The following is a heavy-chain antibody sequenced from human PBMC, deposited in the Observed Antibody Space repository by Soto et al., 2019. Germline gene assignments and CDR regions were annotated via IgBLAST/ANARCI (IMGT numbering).Heavy chain of an antibody. CDR3: AKDYYYDSSGWVD. CDR1: GFTLSSYG. Sequence: QVQLVETGGGVVQSGRSLRLSCAASGFTLSSYGMHWVRQAPGKGLEWVAVISNDGSNKYYADSVKGRFTISRDNSKNTLYLQMNSLRAEDTAMYYCAKDYYYDSSGWVDWGQGTLVTVSS. D-gene: IGHD3-22*01. CDR2: ISNDGSNK. V-gene: IGHV3-30*18. J-gene: IGHJ4*02.